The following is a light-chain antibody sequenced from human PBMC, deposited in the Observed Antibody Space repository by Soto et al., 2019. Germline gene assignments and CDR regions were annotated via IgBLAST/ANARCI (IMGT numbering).Light chain of an antibody. V-gene: IGLV2-14*01. CDR2: DVS. J-gene: IGLJ1*01. Sequence: QSVLTQPASVSVSPGQSITISCTGTSSDVGGYNFVSWYQQHPGKAPKLMIYDVSDRPSGVSNRLSGSKSGNTASLTISVLRVVYEDNDYSDSYPSSFYVVGPGT. CDR1: SSDVGGYNF. CDR3: DSYPSSFYV.